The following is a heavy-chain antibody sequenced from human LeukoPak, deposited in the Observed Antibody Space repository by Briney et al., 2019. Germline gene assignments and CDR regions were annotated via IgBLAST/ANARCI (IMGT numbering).Heavy chain of an antibody. CDR1: GYIFNNFG. CDR3: TRDRVGGDLTGESLY. Sequence: ASVKVSCKTSGYIFNNFGITWVRQATGQGLEWRGWISAFNGNTVYTQKVQGRLTLTTDTSTSTAFMELRNLKSDDTGIYYCTRDRVGGDLTGESLYWGQGTLVTVS. J-gene: IGHJ4*02. V-gene: IGHV1-18*01. D-gene: IGHD1-14*01. CDR2: ISAFNGNT.